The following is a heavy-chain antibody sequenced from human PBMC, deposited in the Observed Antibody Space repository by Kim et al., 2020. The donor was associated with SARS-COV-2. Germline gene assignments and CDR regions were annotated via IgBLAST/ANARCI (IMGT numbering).Heavy chain of an antibody. Sequence: LTSRVTISVDTSKNQFSLTLSSVTAADTAVYYCARHPVGYGSGSYSAIDYWGQGTLVTVSS. D-gene: IGHD3-10*01. CDR3: ARHPVGYGSGSYSAIDY. J-gene: IGHJ4*02. V-gene: IGHV4-39*01.